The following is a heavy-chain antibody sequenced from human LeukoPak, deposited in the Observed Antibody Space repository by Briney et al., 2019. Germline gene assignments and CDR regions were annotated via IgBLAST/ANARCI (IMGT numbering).Heavy chain of an antibody. J-gene: IGHJ4*02. D-gene: IGHD1-7*01. CDR1: GYTFTSYY. CDR2: INPSGGST. Sequence: GASVKVSCKASGYTFTSYYMHWVRQAPGQGLEWMGIINPSGGSTSYAQRFQGRVTMTEDASTDTAYMELRSLRSEDTAVYYCATETGNFYFYSWGQGTLVTVSS. V-gene: IGHV1-46*01. CDR3: ATETGNFYFYS.